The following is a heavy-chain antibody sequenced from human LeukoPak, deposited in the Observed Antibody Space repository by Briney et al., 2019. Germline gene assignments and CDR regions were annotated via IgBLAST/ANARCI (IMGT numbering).Heavy chain of an antibody. Sequence: RSSETLSLTCTVSGGSISSYYWSWIRQPPGKGLEWIGYIYYSGSTNYNPSLKSRVTISVDTSKNQFSLKLSSVTAADTAVYYCARQEFGYCSSTSCYASWFDPWGQGTLVTVSS. CDR2: IYYSGST. CDR3: ARQEFGYCSSTSCYASWFDP. CDR1: GGSISSYY. J-gene: IGHJ5*02. V-gene: IGHV4-59*08. D-gene: IGHD2-2*03.